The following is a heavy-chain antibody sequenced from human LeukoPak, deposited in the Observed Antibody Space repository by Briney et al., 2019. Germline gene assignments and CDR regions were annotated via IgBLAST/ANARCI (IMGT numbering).Heavy chain of an antibody. CDR3: AKDRCLTTTCYVDY. CDR1: GFTFSSCA. CDR2: ISGSGGGT. Sequence: SGGSLRLSCAASGFTFSSCAMSWVRQAPGKGLEWVSAISGSGGGTYYADSVRGRFTISRDNSKNTLYLQMSSLRADDTAVYYCAKDRCLTTTCYVDYWGQGTLVTVSS. V-gene: IGHV3-23*01. D-gene: IGHD2-2*01. J-gene: IGHJ4*02.